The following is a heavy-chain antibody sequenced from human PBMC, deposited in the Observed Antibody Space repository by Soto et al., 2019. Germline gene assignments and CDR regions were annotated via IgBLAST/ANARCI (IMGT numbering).Heavy chain of an antibody. CDR1: GYSFTSYW. J-gene: IGHJ4*02. Sequence: GESLKISCKGSGYSFTSYWIGWVRQMPGKGLEWMGIIYPGDSDTRYSPSFQGRVTISADKSISTAYLQWSSLKASDTAMYYCARHSQGIAAAGTFDYWGQGTLVTVSS. CDR2: IYPGDSDT. V-gene: IGHV5-51*01. CDR3: ARHSQGIAAAGTFDY. D-gene: IGHD6-13*01.